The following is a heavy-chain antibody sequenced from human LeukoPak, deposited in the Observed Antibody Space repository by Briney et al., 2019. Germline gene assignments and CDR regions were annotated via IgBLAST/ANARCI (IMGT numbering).Heavy chain of an antibody. J-gene: IGHJ4*02. D-gene: IGHD5-18*01. Sequence: ASVKVSCKASGGTFISYAISWVRQAPGQGLEWMGGIIPIFGTANYAQKFQGRVTITADESTSTGYMELSSLSSEDTAVYYCASKRGYSYGLDYWGQGTLVTVSS. V-gene: IGHV1-69*13. CDR1: GGTFISYA. CDR3: ASKRGYSYGLDY. CDR2: IIPIFGTA.